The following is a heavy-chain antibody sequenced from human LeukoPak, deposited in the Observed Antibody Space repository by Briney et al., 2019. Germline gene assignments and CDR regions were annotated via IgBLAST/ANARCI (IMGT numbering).Heavy chain of an antibody. CDR2: IYPGDSDT. Sequence: GESLKISCKGSGYSFTSYWIGWVRQMPGKGLEWMGIIYPGDSDTRYSPSFQGQVTISADKSISTAYLQWSSLKASDTAMYYCARRCASGSYYGVFRFDPWGQGTLVTVSS. CDR3: ARRCASGSYYGVFRFDP. D-gene: IGHD1-26*01. V-gene: IGHV5-51*01. J-gene: IGHJ5*02. CDR1: GYSFTSYW.